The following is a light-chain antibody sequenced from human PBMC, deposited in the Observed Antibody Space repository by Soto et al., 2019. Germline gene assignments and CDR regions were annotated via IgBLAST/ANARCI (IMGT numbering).Light chain of an antibody. CDR2: DAS. CDR1: QSVSSSY. J-gene: IGKJ5*01. Sequence: EIVLTQSPGTLSLSPGERATLSCRASQSVSSSYLAWYQQKPGQAPRLLIYDASNRATGIPARFSGSGSGTEFTLTISSLQSEDFAVYYCQQYNNWPQFGQGTRLENK. V-gene: IGKV3D-15*01. CDR3: QQYNNWPQ.